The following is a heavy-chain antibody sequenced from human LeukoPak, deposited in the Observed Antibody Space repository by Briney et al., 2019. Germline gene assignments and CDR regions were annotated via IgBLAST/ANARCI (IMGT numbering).Heavy chain of an antibody. CDR2: IYYSGST. CDR1: GGSISSYY. CDR3: ARDYRIGVAGTHYFDY. Sequence: PSETLSLTCTVSGGSISSYYWSWIRQPPGKGLEWIAYIYYSGSTNYNPSLKSRVTMSVDTSKNQFSLKLSSVTAADTAVYYCARDYRIGVAGTHYFDYWGQGTLVTVSS. J-gene: IGHJ4*02. V-gene: IGHV4-59*01. D-gene: IGHD6-19*01.